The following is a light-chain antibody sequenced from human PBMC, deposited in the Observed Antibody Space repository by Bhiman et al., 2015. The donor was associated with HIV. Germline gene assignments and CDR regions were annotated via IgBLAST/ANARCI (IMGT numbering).Light chain of an antibody. J-gene: IGLJ1*01. CDR1: KLGEKF. Sequence: SYELAQPPSVSLSPGQTATITCSGDKLGEKFASWYQQKPGQSPILIIYQNNKRASGIPERFSGSNSGSTATLTISGTQALDEADYYCQAWDSGTAVFGTGTKVTVL. V-gene: IGLV3-1*01. CDR2: QNN. CDR3: QAWDSGTAV.